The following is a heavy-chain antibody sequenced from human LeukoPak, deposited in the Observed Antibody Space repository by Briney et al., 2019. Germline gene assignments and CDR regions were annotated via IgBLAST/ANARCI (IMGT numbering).Heavy chain of an antibody. CDR3: TTDYGSGSYHYFNY. V-gene: IGHV3-15*01. J-gene: IGHJ4*02. Sequence: SGVSLRLSCAASGFTFSNAWMSWVRQAPGKGLEWVGRIKSKTDGGTTDYAAPVKGRFTILRDDSKNTLYLQMNSLKTEDTAVYYCTTDYGSGSYHYFNYWGQGNLVTVSS. D-gene: IGHD3-10*01. CDR1: GFTFSNAW. CDR2: IKSKTDGGTT.